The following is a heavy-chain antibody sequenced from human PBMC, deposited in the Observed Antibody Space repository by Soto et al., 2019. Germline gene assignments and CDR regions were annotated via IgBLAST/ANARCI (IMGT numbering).Heavy chain of an antibody. CDR2: IYYSGST. J-gene: IGHJ3*02. V-gene: IGHV4-39*01. Sequence: DTLSLTCTVXGGSISSSSYYWGWIRQPPGKGLEWIGSIYYSGSTYYNPSLKSRVTISVDTSKNQFSLKLSSVTAADTAVYYCARSSGWYSGDAFDIWGQGTMVTVSS. CDR3: ARSSGWYSGDAFDI. D-gene: IGHD6-19*01. CDR1: GGSISSSSYY.